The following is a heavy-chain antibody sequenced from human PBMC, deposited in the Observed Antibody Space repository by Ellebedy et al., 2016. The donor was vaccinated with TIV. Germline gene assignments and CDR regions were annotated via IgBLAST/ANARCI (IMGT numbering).Heavy chain of an antibody. J-gene: IGHJ4*02. V-gene: IGHV1-2*02. CDR1: GYSFTGYY. CDR3: VRVRGSIVLDY. D-gene: IGHD3-10*01. Sequence: ASVKVSCRASGYSFTGYYLHWVRQAPGQGLEWMGWISPDSGGTKYAQKFEGRVTMTRDTSINTAYMELSRLRSDDTAVYYCVRVRGSIVLDYWGQGTVVTVSS. CDR2: ISPDSGGT.